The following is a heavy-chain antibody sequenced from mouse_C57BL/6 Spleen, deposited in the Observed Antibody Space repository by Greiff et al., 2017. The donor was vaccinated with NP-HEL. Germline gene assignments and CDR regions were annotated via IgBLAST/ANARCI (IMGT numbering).Heavy chain of an antibody. CDR3: ARESYDYVWFAC. V-gene: IGHV1-78*01. D-gene: IGHD2-4*01. Sequence: QVQLQQSDAELVKPGASVKISCKVSGYTFPDYSIHWMKQRPEQGLEWIGYIYPRDGSTKYNEKFKGKATLTADKSSSTAYMQLNSLTSEDSAVYFCARESYDYVWFACWGQGTLVTVSA. CDR1: GYTFPDYS. CDR2: IYPRDGST. J-gene: IGHJ3*01.